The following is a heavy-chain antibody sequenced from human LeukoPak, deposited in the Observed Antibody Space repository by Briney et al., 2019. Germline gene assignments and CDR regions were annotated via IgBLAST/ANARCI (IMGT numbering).Heavy chain of an antibody. J-gene: IGHJ4*02. V-gene: IGHV3-30-3*01. CDR1: GFTYTSYA. CDR3: ARAPGSTLRSEYYFGY. Sequence: GGSLRLSCAASGFTYTSYAMHWVRQAPGKGLEWVAVISDDGSNKYYADSVKGRFTISRDNSKDTLFLQMDSLRPEDTAVYYCARAPGSTLRSEYYFGYWGQGTLVTVSS. CDR2: ISDDGSNK. D-gene: IGHD2-2*01.